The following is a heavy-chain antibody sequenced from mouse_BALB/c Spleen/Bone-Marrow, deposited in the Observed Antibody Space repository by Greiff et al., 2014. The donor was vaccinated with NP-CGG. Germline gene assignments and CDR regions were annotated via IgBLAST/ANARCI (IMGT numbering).Heavy chain of an antibody. J-gene: IGHJ2*01. CDR1: GYTFSSYW. CDR3: ARYYRYDY. D-gene: IGHD2-14*01. CDR2: FLLGSGSI. Sequence: VQLQQSGAELMKPGASVKISCKASGYTFSSYWIEWVKQRPGHGFEWIGEFLLGSGSINYNEKFKGKATFTADTSSNTAYMQLSSVTSEDSAVYCYARYYRYDYWGQGTTLTVSS. V-gene: IGHV1-9*01.